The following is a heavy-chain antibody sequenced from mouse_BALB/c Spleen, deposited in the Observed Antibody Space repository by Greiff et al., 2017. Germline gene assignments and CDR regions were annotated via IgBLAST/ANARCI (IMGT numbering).Heavy chain of an antibody. CDR3: ARRNYYGYGGFAY. CDR1: GFSLTSYG. Sequence: VQLVESGPGLVQPSQSLSITCTVSGFSLTSYGVHWVRQSPGKGLEWLGVIWSGGSTDYNAAFISRLSISKDNSKSQVFFKMNSLQADDTAIYYCARRNYYGYGGFAYWGQGTLVTVSA. V-gene: IGHV2-4-1*01. J-gene: IGHJ3*01. D-gene: IGHD1-2*01. CDR2: IWSGGST.